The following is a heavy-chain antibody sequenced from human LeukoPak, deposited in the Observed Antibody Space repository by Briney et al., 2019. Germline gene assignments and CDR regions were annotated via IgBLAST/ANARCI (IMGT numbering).Heavy chain of an antibody. CDR3: ARSGGSYYPRDAFDI. V-gene: IGHV4-61*02. D-gene: IGHD1-26*01. Sequence: SETLSLTCTVSGGSISSGSYYWSWIRQPAGKGLEWIGRIYTSGSTNYNPSLKSRVTMSVDTSKNQFSLKLSSVTAADTAVYYCARSGGSYYPRDAFDIWGQGTMVTVSS. CDR2: IYTSGST. J-gene: IGHJ3*02. CDR1: GGSISSGSYY.